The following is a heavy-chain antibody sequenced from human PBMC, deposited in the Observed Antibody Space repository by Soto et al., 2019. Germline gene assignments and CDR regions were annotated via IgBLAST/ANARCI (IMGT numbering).Heavy chain of an antibody. V-gene: IGHV1-69*12. CDR3: ARDNGRPQVGGNYYYITDV. CDR2: IIHLFRTP. CDR1: GGTFSSYA. J-gene: IGHJ6*02. Sequence: QVQLVQSGAEVKEPGSSVKVSCQASGGTFSSYALSWVRQAPGQGLEWMGGIIHLFRTPDYAQKFQGRVTITAEDSTSTAYMELSSMRTEDTAIYYCARDNGRPQVGGNYYYITDVWSPGTTITVSS. D-gene: IGHD2-2*01.